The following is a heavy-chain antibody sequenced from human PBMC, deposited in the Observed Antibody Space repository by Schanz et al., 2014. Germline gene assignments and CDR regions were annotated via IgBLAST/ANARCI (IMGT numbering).Heavy chain of an antibody. J-gene: IGHJ6*02. CDR1: ASTFTNYG. V-gene: IGHV1-18*01. Sequence: QVQLVQSGSELKKPGASVKVSCQASASTFTNYGISWVRQAPGQGLEWMGWISGYNGNMNHAEKFEGRLTLTTDTSTSTAYMELRSLRSDDTAVHYCARDALPGYYYYGMDVWGQGTTVTVSS. CDR3: ARDALPGYYYYGMDV. CDR2: ISGYNGNM.